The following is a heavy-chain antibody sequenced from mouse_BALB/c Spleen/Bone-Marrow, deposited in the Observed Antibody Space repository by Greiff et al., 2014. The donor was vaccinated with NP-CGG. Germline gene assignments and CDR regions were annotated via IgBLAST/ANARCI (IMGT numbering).Heavy chain of an antibody. Sequence: DVQLQESGPELVKPGASVKISCKTSGYTFTEYTIHWVKKSHGKSLEWIGGINPNNGFTTYNQKFKATATLTVDKSSNTAYMELRSLTSEESAVYYCARGGYDDDGFAYWGQGTLVTVSA. CDR2: INPNNGFT. D-gene: IGHD2-4*01. CDR1: GYTFTEYT. J-gene: IGHJ3*01. CDR3: ARGGYDDDGFAY. V-gene: IGHV1-18*01.